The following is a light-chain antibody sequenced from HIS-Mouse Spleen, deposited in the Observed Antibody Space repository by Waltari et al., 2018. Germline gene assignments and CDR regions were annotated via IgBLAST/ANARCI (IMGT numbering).Light chain of an antibody. Sequence: AIRMTQSPSSLSASTGDRVTITCRASQGISSYLAWYQQKPGKAPKLLIYAASTLQSGVPSRVIGSGSGTDCTLTISCLQSEDFATYYCQQYYSYPPWTFGQGTKVEIK. CDR2: AAS. J-gene: IGKJ1*01. CDR3: QQYYSYPPWT. V-gene: IGKV1-8*01. CDR1: QGISSY.